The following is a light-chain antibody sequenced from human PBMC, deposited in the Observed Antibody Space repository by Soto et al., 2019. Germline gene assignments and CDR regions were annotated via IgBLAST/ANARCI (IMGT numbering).Light chain of an antibody. J-gene: IGKJ1*01. CDR1: QSVSSN. V-gene: IGKV3-15*01. Sequence: EIVMTQSPATLSVSPGERATLSCRASQSVSSNLAWYQQKSGQAPRLLIYGASTRATGIPARFSGSGSGTEFTLSISSLQSGDFAVHYCQYYWDWPPWTFGQGTKVEI. CDR3: QYYWDWPPWT. CDR2: GAS.